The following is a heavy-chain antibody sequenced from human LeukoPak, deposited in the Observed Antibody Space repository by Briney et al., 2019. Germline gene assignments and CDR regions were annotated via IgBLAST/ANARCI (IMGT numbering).Heavy chain of an antibody. CDR2: IYYSGST. Sequence: SETLSLTCTVSGGSISSSSYYWGWIRQPPGKGLEWIGSIYYSGSTYYNPSLKSRVTISVDTSKNQFSLKLSSVTAADTAVYYCARQGRMYYNWFDPWGQGTLVTVSS. CDR1: GGSISSSSYY. CDR3: ARQGRMYYNWFDP. D-gene: IGHD2-8*01. V-gene: IGHV4-39*01. J-gene: IGHJ5*02.